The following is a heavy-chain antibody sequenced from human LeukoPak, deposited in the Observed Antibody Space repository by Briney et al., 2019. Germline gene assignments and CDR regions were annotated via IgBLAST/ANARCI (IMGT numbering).Heavy chain of an antibody. J-gene: IGHJ4*02. CDR2: IYFSGST. CDR3: ARGHLTPTLFDY. Sequence: SETLSLTCTVSGASVSSYYWSWIRQPPGKELEWIGYIYFSGSTNDTPSLKSRVTISVDTSKNQFSLKLSSVTAADTAVYYCARGHLTPTLFDYWGQGTLVTVSS. CDR1: GASVSSYY. V-gene: IGHV4-59*02.